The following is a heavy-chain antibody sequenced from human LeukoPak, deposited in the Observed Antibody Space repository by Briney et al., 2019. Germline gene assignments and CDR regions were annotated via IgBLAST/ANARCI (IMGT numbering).Heavy chain of an antibody. CDR2: ISSSSSYT. Sequence: PGRSLRLSCAASGFAVSNTYMSWVCQAPRKGLEWVSYISSSSSYTNYADSVKGRFTISRDNAKNSLYLQMNSLRAEDTAVYYCARGGYSGYDWVDYWGQGTLVTVSS. V-gene: IGHV3-11*05. J-gene: IGHJ4*02. CDR1: GFAVSNTY. CDR3: ARGGYSGYDWVDY. D-gene: IGHD5-12*01.